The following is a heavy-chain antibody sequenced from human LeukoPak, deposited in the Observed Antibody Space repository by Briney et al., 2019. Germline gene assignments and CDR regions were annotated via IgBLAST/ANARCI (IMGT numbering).Heavy chain of an antibody. CDR2: IYYSGST. J-gene: IGHJ4*02. CDR3: ARSLRYFDWLYIDY. V-gene: IGHV4-59*01. Sequence: SETLSLTCTVSGGSISSYHWSWIRQPPGKGLEWIGYIYYSGSTNYNPSLKSRVTISVDTSKNQFSLKLSSVTAADTAVYYCARSLRYFDWLYIDYWGQGTLVTISS. CDR1: GGSISSYH. D-gene: IGHD3-9*01.